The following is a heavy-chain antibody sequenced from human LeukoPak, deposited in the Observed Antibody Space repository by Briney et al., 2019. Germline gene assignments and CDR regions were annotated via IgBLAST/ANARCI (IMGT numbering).Heavy chain of an antibody. CDR1: GYTLTELS. CDR2: FDPEDGET. D-gene: IGHD3-3*01. V-gene: IGHV1-24*01. CDR3: ASHSIFGDHVPFDY. J-gene: IGHJ4*02. Sequence: GSVKVSCKVSGYTLTELSMHWVRQAPGKGLEWMGGFDPEDGETIYAQKFQGRVTMTEDTSTDTAYMELSSLRSEDTAVYYCASHSIFGDHVPFDYWGQGTLVTVSS.